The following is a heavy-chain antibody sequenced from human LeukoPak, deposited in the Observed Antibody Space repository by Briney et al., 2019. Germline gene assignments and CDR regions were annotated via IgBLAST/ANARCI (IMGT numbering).Heavy chain of an antibody. CDR2: IYGSGVSI. CDR3: AKDLGWELPAEAY. J-gene: IGHJ4*02. V-gene: IGHV3-23*01. D-gene: IGHD1-26*01. Sequence: GASLRLSCVASGFTFEKYVMNWVRQAPGKGLEWLATIYGSGVSISYADSVKGRFTISRDNSNNTLYLQMNSLRVEDTAMYFCAKDLGWELPAEAYWGQGILVTVSS. CDR1: GFTFEKYV.